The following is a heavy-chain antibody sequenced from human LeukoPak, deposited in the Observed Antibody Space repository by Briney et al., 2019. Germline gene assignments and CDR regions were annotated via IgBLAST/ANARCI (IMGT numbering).Heavy chain of an antibody. V-gene: IGHV3-23*01. Sequence: GGSLRLSCAASGFTFSSYAMSWVRQAPGKGLEWVSAISGSGGSTYYADSVKGRFTISRDNSKNTLYLQMNSLRAEDTAVYYCANLDLSIGESYPPGRAYYYYYGMDVWGQETTVTVSS. CDR3: ANLDLSIGESYPPGRAYYYYYGMDV. J-gene: IGHJ6*02. CDR2: ISGSGGST. D-gene: IGHD3-10*01. CDR1: GFTFSSYA.